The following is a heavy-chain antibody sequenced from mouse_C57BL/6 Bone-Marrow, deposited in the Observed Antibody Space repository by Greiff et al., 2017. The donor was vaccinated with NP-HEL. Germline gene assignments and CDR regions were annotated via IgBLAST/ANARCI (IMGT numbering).Heavy chain of an antibody. Sequence: EVKLVESGTVLARPGASVKMSCKTSGYTFTSYWMHWVKQRPGQGLEWIGAIYPGNSDTSYNQKFKGKAKLTAVTSASTASMGLSSLTNEDSAVYYCTRLDYYGSSPAWFAYWGQGTLVTVSA. J-gene: IGHJ3*01. CDR2: IYPGNSDT. CDR3: TRLDYYGSSPAWFAY. D-gene: IGHD1-1*01. V-gene: IGHV1-5*01. CDR1: GYTFTSYW.